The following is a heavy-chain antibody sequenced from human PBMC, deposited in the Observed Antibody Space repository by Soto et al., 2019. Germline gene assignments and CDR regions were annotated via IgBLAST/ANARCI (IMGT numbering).Heavy chain of an antibody. CDR2: IIPIFGTA. V-gene: IGHV1-69*13. CDR1: GGTFSSYA. J-gene: IGHJ4*02. Sequence: SVKVSCKASGGTFSSYAISWVRQAPGQGLEWMGGIIPIFGTANYAQKFQGRVTITADESTSTAYMELSSLRSEDTAVYYCARDGARGYSYGLHFDYWGQGTLVTSPQ. CDR3: ARDGARGYSYGLHFDY. D-gene: IGHD5-18*01.